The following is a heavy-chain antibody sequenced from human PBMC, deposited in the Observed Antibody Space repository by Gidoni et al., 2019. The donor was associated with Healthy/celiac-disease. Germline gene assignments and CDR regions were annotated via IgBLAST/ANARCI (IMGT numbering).Heavy chain of an antibody. J-gene: IGHJ5*02. Sequence: QVPLVLSGSDSNKPAPSVTVSYNASGYTFPSYAMNWVRQAPGQGLEWMGWINTNTGNPTYAQGFTGRFVFSLDTSVSTAYLQISSLKAEDTAVYYCARGRYDFWSGYYTLHWFDPWGQGTLVTVSS. V-gene: IGHV7-4-1*02. CDR1: GYTFPSYA. CDR2: INTNTGNP. D-gene: IGHD3-3*01. CDR3: ARGRYDFWSGYYTLHWFDP.